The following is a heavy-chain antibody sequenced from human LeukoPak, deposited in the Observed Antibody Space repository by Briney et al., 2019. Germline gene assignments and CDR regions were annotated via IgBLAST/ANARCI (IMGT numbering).Heavy chain of an antibody. V-gene: IGHV4-39*01. D-gene: IGHD4-17*01. CDR1: GGSIRNTNYY. J-gene: IGHJ4*02. Sequence: SETLSLTCTVSGGSIRNTNYYWGGIRQPPGKGLEWIGSIYYSGNTSYNPSLKGRVSISVDPSTNQFSLRLDSVTAADTALCYCARHLSMVTTGWDYWGQGTLVSVFS. CDR3: ARHLSMVTTGWDY. CDR2: IYYSGNT.